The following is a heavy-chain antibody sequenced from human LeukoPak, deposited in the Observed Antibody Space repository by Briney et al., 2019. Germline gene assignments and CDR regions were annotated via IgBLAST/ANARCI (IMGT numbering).Heavy chain of an antibody. J-gene: IGHJ4*02. CDR2: INSDGSST. CDR1: GFTVSSYW. Sequence: GGSLRLSCAASGFTVSSYWMHWVRQAPGKGLVWVSRINSDGSSTSNADSVKGRFTISRDNAKNTLYLQMNSLRAEDTAVYYCARGRDLYHFDYWGQGTLVTVSS. CDR3: ARGRDLYHFDY. V-gene: IGHV3-74*01. D-gene: IGHD2-2*01.